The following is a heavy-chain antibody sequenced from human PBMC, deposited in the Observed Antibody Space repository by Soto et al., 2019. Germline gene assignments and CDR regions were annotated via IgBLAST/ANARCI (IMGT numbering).Heavy chain of an antibody. D-gene: IGHD5-18*01. CDR1: GFTFRSFG. J-gene: IGHJ6*03. CDR3: AREGNSFGYFYNMDV. Sequence: EVQLVESGGGLVQPGGSLRLSCAASGFTFRSFGMNWGRQAPGKGLEWVSYISSSTNTISYADSVKGRFTISRDNAKNSLDLQMDSLRDEDTAVYYCAREGNSFGYFYNMDVWCQGTTVTVSS. V-gene: IGHV3-48*02. CDR2: ISSSTNTI.